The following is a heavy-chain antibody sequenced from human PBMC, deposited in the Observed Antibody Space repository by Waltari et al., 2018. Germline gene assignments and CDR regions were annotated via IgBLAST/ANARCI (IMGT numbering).Heavy chain of an antibody. CDR2: IYTSGST. J-gene: IGHJ4*02. Sequence: QVQLQASGPGLVKPSQTLSLTCTVSGGSISSGSYYWSWLRQPAVKGLEWIGRIYTSGSTNYNPSRKSRVTISVDTSKNQFSLKLSSVTAADTAVYYCARDSGDSSPDYWGQGTLVTVSS. CDR3: ARDSGDSSPDY. CDR1: GGSISSGSYY. V-gene: IGHV4-61*02. D-gene: IGHD6-13*01.